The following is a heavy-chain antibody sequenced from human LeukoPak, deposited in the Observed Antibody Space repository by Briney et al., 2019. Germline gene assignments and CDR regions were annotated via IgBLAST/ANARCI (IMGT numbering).Heavy chain of an antibody. Sequence: ASVKVSCKASGGTFSSYAISWVRQAPGQGLEWMGGINPIFGTANYAQKFQGRVTITADESTSTAYMELSSLRSEDTAVYYCARGRPYAFDIWGQGTMVTVSS. CDR2: INPIFGTA. J-gene: IGHJ3*02. V-gene: IGHV1-69*13. CDR1: GGTFSSYA. CDR3: ARGRPYAFDI.